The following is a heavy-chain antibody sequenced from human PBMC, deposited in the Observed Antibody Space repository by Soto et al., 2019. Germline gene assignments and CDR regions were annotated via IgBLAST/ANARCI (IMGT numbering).Heavy chain of an antibody. CDR2: IKSKTDGGTT. D-gene: IGHD3-3*01. CDR3: TTQPTYYDFWSGYLTPYYYYYMDV. CDR1: GFNFNNAW. J-gene: IGHJ6*03. Sequence: PGGSLRLSCVASGFNFNNAWMSWVRQAPGKGLEWVGRIKSKTDGGTTDYAAPVKGRFTISRDDSKNTLYLQMNSLKTEDTAVYYCTTQPTYYDFWSGYLTPYYYYYMDVWGKGTTVTVSS. V-gene: IGHV3-15*01.